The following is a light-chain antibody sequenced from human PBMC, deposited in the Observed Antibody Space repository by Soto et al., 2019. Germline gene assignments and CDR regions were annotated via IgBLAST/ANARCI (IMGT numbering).Light chain of an antibody. Sequence: DIQMTQSPSTLSASVLDRVTITCRASQSIGNSLAWYQQIPGKPPKVLIHAASTLQSGIPSRFSGSGSGTEFSLTISSLQPDDFATYYCQQYASYPLTFGGGTKVDIK. CDR3: QQYASYPLT. CDR2: AAS. CDR1: QSIGNS. V-gene: IGKV1-5*03. J-gene: IGKJ4*01.